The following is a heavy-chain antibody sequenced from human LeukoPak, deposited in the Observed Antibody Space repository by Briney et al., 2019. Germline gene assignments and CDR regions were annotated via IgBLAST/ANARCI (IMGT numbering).Heavy chain of an antibody. Sequence: GGSLRLSCAASGFIFNSYAMHWVRQAPGRGLEWVAFISYDGTNGYYVNSVKGRFTISRDNSKNTLHLQMNSLRAEDTVVYYCARVGGDYTRYWYFDLWGRGTLVTVSS. J-gene: IGHJ2*01. V-gene: IGHV3-30*04. D-gene: IGHD4-17*01. CDR1: GFIFNSYA. CDR2: ISYDGTNG. CDR3: ARVGGDYTRYWYFDL.